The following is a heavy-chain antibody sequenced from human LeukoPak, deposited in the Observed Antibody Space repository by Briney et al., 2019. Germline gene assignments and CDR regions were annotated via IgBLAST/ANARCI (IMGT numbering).Heavy chain of an antibody. D-gene: IGHD2-2*01. J-gene: IGHJ4*02. CDR2: IRYDGSNE. CDR3: AKIEGKYQLANIPDS. Sequence: SGGSLRLSCVASGFTFSYFGMHWFRQAPGKGLEWVAFIRYDGSNEYYAESVKGRFTISRDNSKNTLYLQMNSLRVEDTAAYYCAKIEGKYQLANIPDSWGQGTLVTVSS. V-gene: IGHV3-30*02. CDR1: GFTFSYFG.